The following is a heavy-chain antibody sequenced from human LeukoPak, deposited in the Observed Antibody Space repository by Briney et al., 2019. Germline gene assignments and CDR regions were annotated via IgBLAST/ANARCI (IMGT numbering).Heavy chain of an antibody. Sequence: PSETLSLTCTVSGGSISSGGYYWSWIRQHPGKGLEWIGYIYYSGSTYYNPSLKSRVTISVDMSKNQFSLKLSSVTAADTAVYYCARGRAMVPYYFDYWGQGTLVTVSS. CDR1: GGSISSGGYY. J-gene: IGHJ4*02. CDR3: ARGRAMVPYYFDY. CDR2: IYYSGST. D-gene: IGHD5-18*01. V-gene: IGHV4-31*03.